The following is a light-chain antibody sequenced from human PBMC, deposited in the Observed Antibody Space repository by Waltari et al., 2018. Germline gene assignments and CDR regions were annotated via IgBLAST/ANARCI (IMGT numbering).Light chain of an antibody. Sequence: EIVMTQSPATLSVSPGERATLPCRASQSVSSNLAWYQQKPGQAPRLLLYGASTRATGIPARFSGSGSGTEFTLTISSLQSEDFAVYYCQQYNNAAWTFGQGTKVEIK. V-gene: IGKV3-15*01. CDR2: GAS. J-gene: IGKJ1*01. CDR1: QSVSSN. CDR3: QQYNNAAWT.